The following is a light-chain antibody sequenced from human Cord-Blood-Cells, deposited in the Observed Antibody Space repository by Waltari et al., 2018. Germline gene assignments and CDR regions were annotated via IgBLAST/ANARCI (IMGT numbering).Light chain of an antibody. CDR3: QKYNSAPPLT. J-gene: IGKJ4*01. Sequence: VTITCRASQGISNYLAWYQQKPGKVPKLLIYAASTLQSGVPSRFSGSGSGTDFTLTISSLQPEDVATYYCQKYNSAPPLTFGGGTKVEIK. V-gene: IGKV1-27*01. CDR1: QGISNY. CDR2: AAS.